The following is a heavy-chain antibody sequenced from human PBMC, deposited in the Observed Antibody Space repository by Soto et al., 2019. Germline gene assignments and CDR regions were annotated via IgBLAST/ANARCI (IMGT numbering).Heavy chain of an antibody. CDR3: ARDGDDYSNEGTNWFDP. Sequence: QVQLVQSGAEVKKPGSSVKVSCKASGGTFSSYAISWVRQAPGQGLEWMGGIIPIFGTANYAQKFQGRVTITADESTSTAYMELSSLRSEDTAAYYCARDGDDYSNEGTNWFDPWGQGTLVTVSS. CDR1: GGTFSSYA. J-gene: IGHJ5*02. D-gene: IGHD4-4*01. V-gene: IGHV1-69*01. CDR2: IIPIFGTA.